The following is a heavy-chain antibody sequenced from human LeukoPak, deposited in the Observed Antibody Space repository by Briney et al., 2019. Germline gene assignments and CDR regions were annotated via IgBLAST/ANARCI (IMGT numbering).Heavy chain of an antibody. CDR2: FDPEDGET. Sequence: ASVKVSCKVSGYTLTELSMHWVRQAPGKGLEWMGGFDPEDGETIYAQKFQGRVTMTEDTSTDTAYTELSSLRSEDTAVYYCATARITIFGVVIHKPYYFDYWGQGTLVTVSS. J-gene: IGHJ4*02. V-gene: IGHV1-24*01. D-gene: IGHD3-3*01. CDR3: ATARITIFGVVIHKPYYFDY. CDR1: GYTLTELS.